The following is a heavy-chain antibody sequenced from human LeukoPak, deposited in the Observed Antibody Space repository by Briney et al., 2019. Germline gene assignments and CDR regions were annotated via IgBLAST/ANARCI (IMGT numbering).Heavy chain of an antibody. V-gene: IGHV4-59*11. CDR2: IYYSGST. Sequence: PSETLSLTCTVSGGSISSHYWSWIRQPPGKGLEWIGYIYYSGSTNYNPSLKSRVTISVDTSKNQFSLKLSSVTAADTAVYYCARVAVLRFLEWLSHPYYYYMDVWGKGTTVTVSS. CDR1: GGSISSHY. J-gene: IGHJ6*03. CDR3: ARVAVLRFLEWLSHPYYYYMDV. D-gene: IGHD3-3*01.